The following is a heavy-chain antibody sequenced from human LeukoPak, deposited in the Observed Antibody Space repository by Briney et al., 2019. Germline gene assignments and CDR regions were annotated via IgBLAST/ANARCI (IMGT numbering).Heavy chain of an antibody. CDR2: MNPNSGNT. D-gene: IGHD3-3*01. V-gene: IGHV1-8*02. CDR1: GGTFSSYA. J-gene: IGHJ4*02. CDR3: ATGVAVLRSPEALDY. Sequence: ASVKVSCKASGGTFSSYAISWVRQATGQGLEWMGWMNPNSGNTGYAQKFQGRVTMTRNTSISTAYMELSSLRSEDTAVYYCATGVAVLRSPEALDYWGQGTLVTVSS.